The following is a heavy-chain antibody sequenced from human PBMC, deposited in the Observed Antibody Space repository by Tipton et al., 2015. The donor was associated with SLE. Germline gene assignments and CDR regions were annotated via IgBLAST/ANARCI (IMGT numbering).Heavy chain of an antibody. CDR2: INHSGST. J-gene: IGHJ2*01. V-gene: IGHV4-34*01. CDR3: TRGAAYSDENNGSQPRGCSDL. CDR1: GGSFSGYY. D-gene: IGHD3-22*01. Sequence: GLVKPSETLSLTCAVYGGSFSGYYWSWIRQPPGKGLEWIGEINHSGSTNYNPSLKSRVTISVDTSKNQFSLKLSSVTAADTAVYYSTRGAAYSDENNGSQPRGCSDLCGHGSLLAVS.